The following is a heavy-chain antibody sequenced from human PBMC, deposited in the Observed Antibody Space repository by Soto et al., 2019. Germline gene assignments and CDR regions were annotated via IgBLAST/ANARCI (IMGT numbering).Heavy chain of an antibody. D-gene: IGHD3-10*01. V-gene: IGHV3-23*01. CDR2: ISGSGGST. Sequence: GGSLRLSCAASGFTFSSYAMSWVRQAPGKGLEWVSAISGSGGSTYYADSVKGRFTISRDNSKNTLYLQMNSLRAEDTAVYYCAKDPRYYYGSGSLGRSRDYYGMDVWGQGTTVTVSS. CDR3: AKDPRYYYGSGSLGRSRDYYGMDV. CDR1: GFTFSSYA. J-gene: IGHJ6*02.